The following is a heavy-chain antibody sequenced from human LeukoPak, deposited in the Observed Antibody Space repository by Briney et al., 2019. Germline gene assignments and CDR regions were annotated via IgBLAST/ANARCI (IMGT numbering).Heavy chain of an antibody. J-gene: IGHJ3*02. V-gene: IGHV3-66*01. CDR2: IYSGGST. Sequence: HTGGSLRLSCAASGFTVSSNYMSWVRQAPGKGLEWVSVIYSGGSTYYADSVEGRFTISRDNSKNTLYLQMNSLRAEDTAVYYCARDLFSYAFDIWGQGTMVTVSS. D-gene: IGHD3-9*01. CDR1: GFTVSSNY. CDR3: ARDLFSYAFDI.